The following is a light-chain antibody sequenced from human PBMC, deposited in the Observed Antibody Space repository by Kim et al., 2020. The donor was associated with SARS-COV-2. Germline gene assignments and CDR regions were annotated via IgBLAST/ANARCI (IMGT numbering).Light chain of an antibody. CDR2: ATD. J-gene: IGLJ2*01. Sequence: AQVQNVWTPSQGAPLRRYYASWCQQRPGQAPVLVISATDNRPSGIPYRFSGSTSGNTASLTITGAQAEDEADYYCNSRYNSGNHFLFGGGTQLTVL. CDR3: NSRYNSGNHFL. V-gene: IGLV3-19*01. CDR1: PLRRYY.